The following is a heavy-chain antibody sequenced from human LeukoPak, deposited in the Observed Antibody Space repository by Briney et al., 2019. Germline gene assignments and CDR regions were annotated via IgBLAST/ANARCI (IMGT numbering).Heavy chain of an antibody. J-gene: IGHJ4*02. D-gene: IGHD6-13*01. CDR2: IYPGDSDT. V-gene: IGHV5-51*01. Sequence: ASVKVSCKSSGYTFNTYGITWVRQAPGQGLEWMGIIYPGDSDTRYSPSFQGQVTISAVKSISTAYLQWSSLKASDTAMYYCARRYSSSWYYFDYWGQGTLVTVSS. CDR1: GYTFNTYG. CDR3: ARRYSSSWYYFDY.